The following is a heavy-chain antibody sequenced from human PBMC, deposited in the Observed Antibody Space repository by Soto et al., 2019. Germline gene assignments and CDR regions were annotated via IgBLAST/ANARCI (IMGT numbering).Heavy chain of an antibody. D-gene: IGHD5-18*01. V-gene: IGHV2-70*01. CDR3: ARMPRGHSYGENYYYGMDV. Sequence: SGPTLVNPTQTLTLTCTFSGFSLSTSGMCVSWIRQPPGKALEWLALIDWDDDKYYSTSLKTRLTISKDTSKNQVVLTMTNMDPVDTATYYCARMPRGHSYGENYYYGMDVWGQGTTVTVS. J-gene: IGHJ6*02. CDR2: IDWDDDK. CDR1: GFSLSTSGMC.